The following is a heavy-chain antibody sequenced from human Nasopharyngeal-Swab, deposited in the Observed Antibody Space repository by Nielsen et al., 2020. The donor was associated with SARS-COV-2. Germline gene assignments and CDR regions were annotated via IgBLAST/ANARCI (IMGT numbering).Heavy chain of an antibody. J-gene: IGHJ4*02. CDR2: IKPDGSEK. D-gene: IGHD6-19*01. CDR1: GFTFSTYW. Sequence: GESLKISCAASGFTFSTYWMNWVRQAPGKGLEWVAIIKPDGSEKYYGDSVKGRFTISRDSAKNSLYLQINSLRAEDTAVYYCARWGLVALDYWGQGTPVTVSS. V-gene: IGHV3-7*01. CDR3: ARWGLVALDY.